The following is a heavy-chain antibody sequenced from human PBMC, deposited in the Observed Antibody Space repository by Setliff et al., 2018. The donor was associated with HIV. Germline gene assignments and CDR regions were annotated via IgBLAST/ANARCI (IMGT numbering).Heavy chain of an antibody. CDR2: IYYSGST. D-gene: IGHD1-26*01. CDR3: ARHYNVNYYVRKDFDY. V-gene: IGHV4-39*01. J-gene: IGHJ4*02. CDR1: GDSIGSSSYY. Sequence: SETLSLTCTVSGDSIGSSSYYWAWIRQPPGKGLEWIGNIYYSGSTYYNPSLKTRVTISVDGSKNQFSLKLKSVTAADTAVYYCARHYNVNYYVRKDFDYWGQGTLVTVSS.